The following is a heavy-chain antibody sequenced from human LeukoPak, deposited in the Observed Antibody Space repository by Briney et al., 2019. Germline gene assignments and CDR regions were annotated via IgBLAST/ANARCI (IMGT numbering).Heavy chain of an antibody. CDR1: GFTFSSHA. CDR2: IYSGGNT. Sequence: GGSLRLSCAASGFTFSSHAMSWVRPAPGKGLEWVSFIYSGGNTHYSDSVKGRFTISRDNSKNTLYLQMNSLRAEDTAVYYCARRAGEYSHPYDYWGQGTLVTVSS. J-gene: IGHJ4*02. D-gene: IGHD4-17*01. V-gene: IGHV3-23*05. CDR3: ARRAGEYSHPYDY.